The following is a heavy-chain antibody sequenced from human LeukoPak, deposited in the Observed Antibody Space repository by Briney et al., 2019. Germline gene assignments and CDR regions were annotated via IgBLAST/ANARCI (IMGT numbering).Heavy chain of an antibody. CDR1: GGTFSSYA. J-gene: IGHJ5*02. D-gene: IGHD3-10*01. CDR2: ITPIFGTA. V-gene: IGHV1-69*05. CDR3: AGDGSSRGFDP. Sequence: ASVKVSCKASGGTFSSYAISWVRQAPGQGLEWMGGITPIFGTANYAQKFQGRVTITTDESTSTAYMELSSLRSEDTAVYYCAGDGSSRGFDPWGQGTLVTVSS.